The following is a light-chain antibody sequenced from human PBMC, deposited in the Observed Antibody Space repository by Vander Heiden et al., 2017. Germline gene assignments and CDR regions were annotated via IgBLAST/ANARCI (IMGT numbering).Light chain of an antibody. CDR2: GAS. Sequence: EIVLTQSPGTLSSSPGERATLSCRASQSVSSSYLAWYQQKPGQAPRLLIYGASSRATGIPDRFSGSGSVTDFTLTISRLEPEDFAVYYCQQYGSSPRTFGQGTKVEIK. CDR3: QQYGSSPRT. J-gene: IGKJ1*01. CDR1: QSVSSSY. V-gene: IGKV3-20*01.